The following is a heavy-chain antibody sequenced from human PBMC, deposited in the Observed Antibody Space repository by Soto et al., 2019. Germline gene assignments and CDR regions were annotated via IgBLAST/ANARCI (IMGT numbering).Heavy chain of an antibody. V-gene: IGHV1-46*01. J-gene: IGHJ4*02. CDR2: INPSGGST. CDR3: ARVGCSGGSCYAVDY. CDR1: GYTITSYY. Sequence: ASVKVSCKASGYTITSYYMHWVRQATGQGLEWMGIINPSGGSTTYAQKFQGRVTMTRDTSTSTVYMELSSLRSEDTAVYYCARVGCSGGSCYAVDYWGQGTLVTVSS. D-gene: IGHD2-15*01.